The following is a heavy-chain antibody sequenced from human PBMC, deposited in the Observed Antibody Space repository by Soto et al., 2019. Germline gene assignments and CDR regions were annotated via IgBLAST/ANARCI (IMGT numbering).Heavy chain of an antibody. Sequence: GGSLRLSCAASGFTVSSNYMSWVRQAPGKGLEWVSVIYSGGSTYYADSVKGRFTISRDNSKNTRYRQMNSLRAEDTAVYYCARDQRDSSGYYYGGFDYWGQGTLVTVSS. CDR3: ARDQRDSSGYYYGGFDY. V-gene: IGHV3-53*01. J-gene: IGHJ4*02. CDR1: GFTVSSNY. D-gene: IGHD3-22*01. CDR2: IYSGGST.